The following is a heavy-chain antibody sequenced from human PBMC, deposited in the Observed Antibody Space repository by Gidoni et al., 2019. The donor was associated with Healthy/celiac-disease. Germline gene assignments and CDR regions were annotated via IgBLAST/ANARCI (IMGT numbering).Heavy chain of an antibody. CDR1: GFTFSSYA. V-gene: IGHV3-23*01. Sequence: EVQLLESGGGLVQPGGSLRRSCAASGFTFSSYAMSWVRQAPGKGLEWVSAISGSGGSTYYADSVKGRFTISRDNSKNTLYLQMNSLRAEDTAVYYCAKSFKNYYDSSGYSDWGQGTLVTVSS. CDR3: AKSFKNYYDSSGYSD. D-gene: IGHD3-22*01. CDR2: ISGSGGST. J-gene: IGHJ4*02.